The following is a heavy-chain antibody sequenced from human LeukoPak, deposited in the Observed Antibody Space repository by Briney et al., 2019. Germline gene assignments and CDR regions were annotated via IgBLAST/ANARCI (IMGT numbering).Heavy chain of an antibody. V-gene: IGHV4-39*07. J-gene: IGHJ6*03. D-gene: IGHD2-15*01. CDR2: IYYSGNS. Sequence: SETLSLTCTVSGGSIRSNYYWGWIRQPPGKGLEWIGSIYYSGNSYYNPSLKSRVTMSIDTSKNQFSLEVNSVTAADTAVYYCASLQGYCSGNRCPSSANYYYYMDVWGKGTTVTVSS. CDR1: GGSIRSNYY. CDR3: ASLQGYCSGNRCPSSANYYYYMDV.